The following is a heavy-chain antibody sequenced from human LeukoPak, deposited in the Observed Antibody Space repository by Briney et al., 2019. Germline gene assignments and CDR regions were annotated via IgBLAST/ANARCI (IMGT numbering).Heavy chain of an antibody. CDR1: GFTFSSYD. CDR3: AKGVVVAPDVTPFDY. CDR2: IRSDGSNK. D-gene: IGHD2-2*01. V-gene: IGHV3-30*02. J-gene: IGHJ4*02. Sequence: GGSLRLSCAASGFTFSSYDMHWVRQAPGKGLEGVAFIRSDGSNKYYADSVKGRFTISRDNSKNTLYLQMNSLRAEDTAVYYCAKGVVVAPDVTPFDYWGQGTLVTVSS.